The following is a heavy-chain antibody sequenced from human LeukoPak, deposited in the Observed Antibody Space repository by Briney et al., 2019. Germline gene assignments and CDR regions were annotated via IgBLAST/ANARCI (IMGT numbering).Heavy chain of an antibody. Sequence: SVKVSCKASGYTFTTYYMHWVRQAPGQGLEWMGGIIPIFGTANYAQKFQGRVTITADESTSTAYMELSSLRSEDTAVYYCARHYWRRHDEFDYWGQGTLVTVSS. CDR1: GYTFTTYY. CDR3: ARHYWRRHDEFDY. D-gene: IGHD2-8*02. J-gene: IGHJ4*02. V-gene: IGHV1-69*13. CDR2: IIPIFGTA.